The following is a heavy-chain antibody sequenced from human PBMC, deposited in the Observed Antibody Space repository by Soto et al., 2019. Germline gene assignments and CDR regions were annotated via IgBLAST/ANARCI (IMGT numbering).Heavy chain of an antibody. V-gene: IGHV3-23*01. CDR1: GCSFSSYS. D-gene: IGHD6-13*01. J-gene: IGHJ1*01. CDR2: ISCSGGSK. CDR3: MIDLEAASLQH. Sequence: GETLILSCAASGCSFSSYSLSWVRQAPGKGLEWVSAISCSGGSKYYADSVKGRITISSDNTNNTLYLQMNILRAEAAAVYYCMIDLEAASLQHWGQGTLVTVSS.